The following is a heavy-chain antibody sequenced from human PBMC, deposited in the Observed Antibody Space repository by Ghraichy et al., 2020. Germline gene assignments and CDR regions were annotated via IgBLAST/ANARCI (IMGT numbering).Heavy chain of an antibody. V-gene: IGHV2-70*01. CDR3: ARISWETLLYIDY. J-gene: IGHJ4*01. D-gene: IGHD1-26*01. Sequence: SGPTLVKPTQTVTLTCTFSGFSLTTSGLRVTWIRQPPGKALEWLAFIDWSGDIYQNTSLRTRLSIFKDASKNQVVLEMTNMDPVDTATYYCARISWETLLYIDYWG. CDR1: GFSLTTSGLR. CDR2: IDWSGDI.